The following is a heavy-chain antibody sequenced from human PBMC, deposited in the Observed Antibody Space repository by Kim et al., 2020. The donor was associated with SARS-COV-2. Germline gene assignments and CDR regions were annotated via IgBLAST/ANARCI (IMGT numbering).Heavy chain of an antibody. J-gene: IGHJ6*02. D-gene: IGHD5-12*01. CDR3: AEDYDFRNYYGMDV. Sequence: GGSLRLSCAASGFTFSSYGMHWVRQAPGKGLEWVAVISYVGSQEHYADSVKCRFTISRDNSKNTLYLQMNSLRPEDTAVYYCAEDYDFRNYYGMDVWGQGTTITVSS. V-gene: IGHV3-30*18. CDR1: GFTFSSYG. CDR2: ISYVGSQE.